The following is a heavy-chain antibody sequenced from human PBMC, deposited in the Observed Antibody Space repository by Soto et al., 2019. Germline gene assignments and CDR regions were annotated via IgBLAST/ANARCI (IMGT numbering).Heavy chain of an antibody. CDR2: IYHIGST. D-gene: IGHD4-4*01. V-gene: IGHV4-30-2*01. CDR1: VVSIGRCFYS. CDR3: AREYSRWSDH. Sequence: TLSLSCSFSVVSIGRCFYSLGCIRQPPWKGLEWIGYIYHIGSTCYNPSLKSRVTISVDRSKNQFSLKLSSVTSADTAVYYCAREYSRWSDHCGKANMLTVSS. J-gene: IGHJ4*02.